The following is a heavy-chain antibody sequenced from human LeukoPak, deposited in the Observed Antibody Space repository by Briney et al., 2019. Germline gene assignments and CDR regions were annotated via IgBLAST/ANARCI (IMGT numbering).Heavy chain of an antibody. CDR3: VRDSSGCSSTRCSGDAFDI. V-gene: IGHV3-7*01. D-gene: IGHD2-2*01. CDR2: INQVGSEK. J-gene: IGHJ3*02. Sequence: PGGSLRLSCAASGFTFSRHWMTWVRQAPGKGLEWVANINQVGSEKNSVDSVKGRFTISRDNAKNSLYLQMNSLGVEDTAVYYCVRDSSGCSSTRCSGDAFDIWGQGTMVTVSS. CDR1: GFTFSRHW.